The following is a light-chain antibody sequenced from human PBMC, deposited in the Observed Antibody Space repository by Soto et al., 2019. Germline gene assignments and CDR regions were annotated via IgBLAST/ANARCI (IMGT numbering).Light chain of an antibody. CDR2: LGF. J-gene: IGKJ4*01. CDR1: QSLLHSNGYNY. Sequence: DIVMTQSPLSLPVTPGEPASISCRSSQSLLHSNGYNYLDWYRQKPGQSPQLLIYLGFNRASGVPDRFSGSGSGTDFILKISRVEAEDVGVYYCMQALQTPLTFGGGTKVEIK. CDR3: MQALQTPLT. V-gene: IGKV2-28*01.